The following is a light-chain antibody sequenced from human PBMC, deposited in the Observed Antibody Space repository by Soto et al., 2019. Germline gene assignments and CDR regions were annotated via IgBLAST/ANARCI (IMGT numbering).Light chain of an antibody. V-gene: IGKV3D-15*01. J-gene: IGKJ4*01. CDR2: GAS. CDR3: QQYNNWPPLN. CDR1: QSVSNN. Sequence: EIVLTQSPGTLSLSPVERANLYCIASQSVSNNYLAWYQQKPGQAPRLLIYGASGRATGIPDRFSGSGSGTEFTLTISSLQSEDFAVYYCQQYNNWPPLNFGGGTKVDIK.